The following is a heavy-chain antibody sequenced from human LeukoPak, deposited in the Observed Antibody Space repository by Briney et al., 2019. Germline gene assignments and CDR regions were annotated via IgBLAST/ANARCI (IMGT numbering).Heavy chain of an antibody. J-gene: IGHJ4*02. CDR3: ARGTATGDEDY. CDR1: GESFSGYY. V-gene: IGHV4-34*01. CDR2: INHSGST. D-gene: IGHD7-27*01. Sequence: SETLSLTCAVYGESFSGYYWSWIRQPPGKGLEWIGEINHSGSTNYNPSLKSRVTISVDTSKNQFSLKLSSVTAADTAVYYCARGTATGDEDYWGQGTLVTVSS.